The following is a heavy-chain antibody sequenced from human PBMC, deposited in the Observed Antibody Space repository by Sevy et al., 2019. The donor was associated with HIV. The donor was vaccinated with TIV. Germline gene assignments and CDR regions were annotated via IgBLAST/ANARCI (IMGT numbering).Heavy chain of an antibody. CDR3: AHRRMVRGVITAPFDY. V-gene: IGHV2-5*02. D-gene: IGHD3-10*01. J-gene: IGHJ4*02. CDR2: IYWDDDT. CDR1: GFSLSTSGVG. Sequence: SGPTLVNPTQTLTLTCTFSGFSLSTSGVGVGWIRQPPGKALEWLALIYWDDDTRYSPSLKSRLNITKDTSTNQVVLXXXXXXXXDTATYFCAHRRMVRGVITAPFDYWGQGTLVTVSS.